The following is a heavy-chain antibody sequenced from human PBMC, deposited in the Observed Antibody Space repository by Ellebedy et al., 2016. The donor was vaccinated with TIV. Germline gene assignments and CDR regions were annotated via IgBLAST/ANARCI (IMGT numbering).Heavy chain of an antibody. CDR2: FDPEDGET. V-gene: IGHV1-24*01. Sequence: ASVKVSCXVSGYTLTELSMHWVRQAPGKGLEWMGGFDPEDGETIYAQKFQGRVTMTEDTSTDTAYMELSSLRSEDTAVYYCATAHITMVRGAYYYGMDVWGQGTTVTVSS. J-gene: IGHJ6*02. CDR3: ATAHITMVRGAYYYGMDV. D-gene: IGHD3-10*01. CDR1: GYTLTELS.